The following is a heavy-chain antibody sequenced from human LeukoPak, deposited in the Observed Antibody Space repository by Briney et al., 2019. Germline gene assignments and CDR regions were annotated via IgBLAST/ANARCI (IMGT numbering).Heavy chain of an antibody. Sequence: AGSLRLSCAASGFTFSNYATNWDRQAPGKGLEWVSGITDSGGSTFYADSVKGRFTITRANSENTLYLQMNTLRAEDTAIYFCAKSLAARWVIDYWGQGTLVTVSS. CDR2: ITDSGGST. D-gene: IGHD6-25*01. CDR3: AKSLAARWVIDY. CDR1: GFTFSNYA. V-gene: IGHV3-23*01. J-gene: IGHJ4*02.